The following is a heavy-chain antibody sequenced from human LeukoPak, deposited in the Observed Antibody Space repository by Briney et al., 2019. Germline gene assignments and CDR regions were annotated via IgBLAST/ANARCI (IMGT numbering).Heavy chain of an antibody. CDR1: GFTFSNYA. CDR2: ISGSGGST. D-gene: IGHD3-22*01. CDR3: AKDSDSSGYAGLDAFDI. V-gene: IGHV3-23*01. J-gene: IGHJ3*02. Sequence: GGSLRLSCAASGFTFSNYAMNWVRQAPGKGLEWVSAISGSGGSTYYADSVKGRFTISRDNSKNTLYLQMNSLRAEDTAVYYCAKDSDSSGYAGLDAFDIWGQGTMVTVSS.